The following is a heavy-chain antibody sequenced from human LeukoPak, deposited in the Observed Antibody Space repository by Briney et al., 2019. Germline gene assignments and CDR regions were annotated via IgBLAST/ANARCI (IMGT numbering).Heavy chain of an antibody. J-gene: IGHJ4*02. CDR2: IYYSGST. D-gene: IGHD3-10*01. V-gene: IGHV4-39*01. Sequence: SETLSLTCTVSGGSISSSSYYWGWIRQPPGKGLEWIGSIYYSGSTYYNPSLKSRVTISVDTSKNQFSLKLSSVTAADTAVYYCARGGWFGELDGIDYWGQGTLVTVSS. CDR1: GGSISSSSYY. CDR3: ARGGWFGELDGIDY.